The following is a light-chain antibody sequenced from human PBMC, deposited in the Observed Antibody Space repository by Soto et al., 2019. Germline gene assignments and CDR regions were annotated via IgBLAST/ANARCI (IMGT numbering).Light chain of an antibody. CDR1: QSVDSY. CDR2: GAS. Sequence: EVVLTQSPASLSLSPGERATLSCRASQSVDSYLVWYQQKPGQAPRLLIFGASNRATGIPARFSGSGSGTDFTLTINSLEPEDFAVYYCQQRSSWPIPFGQGTRLESK. J-gene: IGKJ5*01. V-gene: IGKV3-11*01. CDR3: QQRSSWPIP.